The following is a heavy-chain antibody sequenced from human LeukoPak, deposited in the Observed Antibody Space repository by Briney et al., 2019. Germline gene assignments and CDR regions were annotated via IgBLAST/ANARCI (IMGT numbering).Heavy chain of an antibody. J-gene: IGHJ4*02. Sequence: ASVKVSCKASGYTFTGYYMHWVRQAPGQGLEWMGWINPNSGNTGYAQKFQGRVTMTRNTSISTAYMELSSLRSEDTAVYYCARGLRGIAVTIAYWGQGTLVTVSS. CDR3: ARGLRGIAVTIAY. V-gene: IGHV1-8*02. CDR1: GYTFTGYY. CDR2: INPNSGNT. D-gene: IGHD6-19*01.